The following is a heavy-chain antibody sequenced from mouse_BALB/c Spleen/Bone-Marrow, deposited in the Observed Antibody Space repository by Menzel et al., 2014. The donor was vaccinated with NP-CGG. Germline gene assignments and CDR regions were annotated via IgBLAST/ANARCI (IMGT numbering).Heavy chain of an antibody. CDR3: TSRGIRTGGFDY. D-gene: IGHD2-4*01. Sequence: VQLQQSGTILARPGVSVKMSCKASGYTFTSYWMHWVKQRPGQGLEWIGAIYPGNTDTNYNQKFKGKAKLTAVTSTSTAYMELSSLTNADSAVYYCTSRGIRTGGFDYWGQGTPLTGSS. CDR2: IYPGNTDT. V-gene: IGHV1-5*01. CDR1: GYTFTSYW. J-gene: IGHJ2*01.